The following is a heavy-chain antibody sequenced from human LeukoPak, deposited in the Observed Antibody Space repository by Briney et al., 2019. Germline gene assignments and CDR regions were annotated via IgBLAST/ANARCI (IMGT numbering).Heavy chain of an antibody. J-gene: IGHJ4*02. Sequence: GGSLRLSCAASGFAFSSYAMHWVRQAPGKGLEWVAVISYDGSNKYYADSVKGRFTISRDNSKNTLYLQMNSLRAEDTAVYYCARDLGFMITFGGVTDHWGQGTLVTVSS. V-gene: IGHV3-30*04. CDR2: ISYDGSNK. CDR1: GFAFSSYA. CDR3: ARDLGFMITFGGVTDH. D-gene: IGHD3-16*01.